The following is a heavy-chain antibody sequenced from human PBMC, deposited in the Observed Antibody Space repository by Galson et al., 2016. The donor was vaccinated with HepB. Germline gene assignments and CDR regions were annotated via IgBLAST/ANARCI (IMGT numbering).Heavy chain of an antibody. CDR1: GFSFSSYS. CDR3: ARDHNWVFDY. CDR2: FRDSGSAM. J-gene: IGHJ4*02. V-gene: IGHV3-48*01. Sequence: SLRLSCAASGFSFSSYSMNWVRQAPGKGLEWVAHFRDSGSAMYYADSVKGRFTISGDIAKSSLFLQMKSLRAEDTAVYYCARDHNWVFDYWGQGSLVTVSS. D-gene: IGHD1-20*01.